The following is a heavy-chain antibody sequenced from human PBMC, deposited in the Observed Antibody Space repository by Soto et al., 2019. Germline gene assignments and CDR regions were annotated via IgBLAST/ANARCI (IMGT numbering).Heavy chain of an antibody. J-gene: IGHJ5*02. CDR2: INPKSDDT. V-gene: IGHV1-2*02. CDR3: ARKHSLDYIRWGLDP. Sequence: ASVSVSCKASGYPFSDNQIHWLRRAPGQGLEWMGRINPKSDDTNYAQKFQGRVTMTRDTSIDTAYLELTGLTSDDTATYYCARKHSLDYIRWGLDPWGQGPLVPVS. CDR1: GYPFSDNQ. D-gene: IGHD4-4*01.